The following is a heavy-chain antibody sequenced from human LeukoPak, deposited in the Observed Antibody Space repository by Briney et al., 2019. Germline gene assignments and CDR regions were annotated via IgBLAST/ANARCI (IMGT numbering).Heavy chain of an antibody. CDR3: AKGVYSGYDNDAFDI. CDR1: GFTFSSYG. D-gene: IGHD5-12*01. Sequence: PGGSLRLSCAASGFTFSSYGMSWVRQAPGKGLEWVSAISGSGGSTYYADSVKGRFTISRDNSKNTLYLQMNSLRAEDTAVYYCAKGVYSGYDNDAFDIWGQGTMVTVSS. J-gene: IGHJ3*02. V-gene: IGHV3-23*01. CDR2: ISGSGGST.